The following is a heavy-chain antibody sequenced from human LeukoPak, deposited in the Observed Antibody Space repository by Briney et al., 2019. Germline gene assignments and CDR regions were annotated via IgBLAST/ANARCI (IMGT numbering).Heavy chain of an antibody. CDR3: ATEYNWNDGDYYGMDV. CDR2: ISNGNIYT. Sequence: GGSLRLSCAASGFTFSDYYMSWIRRAPGKGLEWVSDISNGNIYTNYADSVKGRFTISRDNAKNSLPLQMNSLRVEDTAVYYCATEYNWNDGDYYGMDVWGQGTTVTVSS. J-gene: IGHJ6*02. V-gene: IGHV3-11*03. D-gene: IGHD1-1*01. CDR1: GFTFSDYY.